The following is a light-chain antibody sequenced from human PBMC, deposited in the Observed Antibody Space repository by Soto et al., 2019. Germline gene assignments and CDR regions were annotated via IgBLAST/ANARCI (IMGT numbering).Light chain of an antibody. CDR2: TAS. J-gene: IGKJ5*01. CDR1: QDIITW. Sequence: DIQMHQSASSVTASVADRGNITCRASQDIITWLAWYQQRKGKAPNILIYTASNLQSGVPSRFRGIRSGTHCTLAVSRLQPEDFGTYYGQQTDSFPITFGQGTRLEIK. V-gene: IGKV1-12*01. CDR3: QQTDSFPIT.